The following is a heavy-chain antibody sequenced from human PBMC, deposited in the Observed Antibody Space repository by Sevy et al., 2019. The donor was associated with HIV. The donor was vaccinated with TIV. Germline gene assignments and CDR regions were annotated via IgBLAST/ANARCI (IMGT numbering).Heavy chain of an antibody. CDR2: IRYDGSNK. CDR3: AKNGGYVYFDY. D-gene: IGHD5-12*01. Sequence: GGSLRLSCAASGFTFSSYGMHWVRQAPGKGLEWVAFIRYDGSNKYYADSVKGRFTISRDNSKNTLYLKMNSLRAEDTAVYYCAKNGGYVYFDYWGQGTLVTVSS. V-gene: IGHV3-30*02. J-gene: IGHJ4*02. CDR1: GFTFSSYG.